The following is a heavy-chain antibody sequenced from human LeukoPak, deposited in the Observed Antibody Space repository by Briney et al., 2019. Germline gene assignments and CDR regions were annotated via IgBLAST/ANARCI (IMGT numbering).Heavy chain of an antibody. D-gene: IGHD1-1*01. J-gene: IGHJ4*02. CDR2: ISGSGGST. V-gene: IGHV3-23*01. CDR3: AKDPTTGTTWGPNY. CDR1: GFTFSNAW. Sequence: PGGSLRLSCAASGFTFSNAWMSWVRQAPGKGLEWVSAISGSGGSTYYADSVKGRFTISRDNSKNTLYLQMNSLRAEDTAVYYCAKDPTTGTTWGPNYWGQGTLVTVSS.